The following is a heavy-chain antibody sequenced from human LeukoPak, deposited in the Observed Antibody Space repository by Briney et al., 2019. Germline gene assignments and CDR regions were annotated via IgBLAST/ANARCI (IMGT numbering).Heavy chain of an antibody. J-gene: IGHJ4*02. CDR2: IYPTSTT. D-gene: IGHD1-26*01. Sequence: GGSLRLSCAASGFTVSSNYMSWVRQAPGKGLEWVSVIYPTSTTYYADSVMGRLTISRDTSKNMLYLQMNSLRVEDTAVYYCATRGSYFEDFWGQGTLVTVSS. CDR1: GFTVSSNY. CDR3: ATRGSYFEDF. V-gene: IGHV3-66*03.